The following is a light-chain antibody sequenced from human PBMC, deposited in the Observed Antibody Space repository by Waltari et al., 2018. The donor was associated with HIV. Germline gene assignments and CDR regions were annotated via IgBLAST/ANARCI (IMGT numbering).Light chain of an antibody. CDR1: QSVLYSSNSKNY. CDR3: QQYYNTPAT. Sequence: DIVMTQSPDSLAVSLGERATINCKSSQSVLYSSNSKNYLAWYQQKPGQPPKLLIYWASTRESGVPDRFSGSGSGTDFTLTISSLQAEDVAVYYCQQYYNTPATFGGGTKVEIK. CDR2: WAS. J-gene: IGKJ4*01. V-gene: IGKV4-1*01.